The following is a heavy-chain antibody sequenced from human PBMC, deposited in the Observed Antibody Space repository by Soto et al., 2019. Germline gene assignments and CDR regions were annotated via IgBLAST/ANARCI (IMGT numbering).Heavy chain of an antibody. V-gene: IGHV1-18*01. J-gene: IGHJ3*02. CDR3: ARAADRFAFGWGRNDALDI. CDR1: GYRFTEFG. CDR2: SRADNSHP. D-gene: IGHD3-16*01. Sequence: QVQLLQSGPEVKKPGASVKVSCRAFGYRFTEFGISWVRQAPGQGLEWVGWSRADNSHPNYAKSLQGRVNVTTDTSSNTAYMELTSLTSADTAVYYCARAADRFAFGWGRNDALDIWGQGTVVFVSS.